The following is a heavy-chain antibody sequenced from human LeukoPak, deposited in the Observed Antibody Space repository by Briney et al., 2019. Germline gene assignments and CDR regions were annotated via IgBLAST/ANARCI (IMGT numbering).Heavy chain of an antibody. CDR1: EFTFSSYA. CDR2: ISYDGSNK. D-gene: IGHD5-18*01. CDR3: ARGAMAMYYFDY. Sequence: GGSLRLSCPASEFTFSSYAMHWVRQAPGKGLEWVAVISYDGSNKYYADSVKGRFTISRDNSKNTLYLQMNSLRAEDTAVYYCARGAMAMYYFDYWGQGTLVTVSS. J-gene: IGHJ4*02. V-gene: IGHV3-30-3*01.